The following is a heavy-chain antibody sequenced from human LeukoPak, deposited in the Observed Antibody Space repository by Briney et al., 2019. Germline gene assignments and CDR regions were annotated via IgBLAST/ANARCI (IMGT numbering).Heavy chain of an antibody. CDR2: ISAYNGNT. CDR1: GDTFTSSG. D-gene: IGHD6-6*01. Sequence: ASVKVSCKASGDTFTSSGISWVRQAPGQGLEWMGWISAYNGNTNYAQKLQGRVTMTTDTSTSTAYMELRSLRFDDTAVYYCTVYSSSQSIDYGGQGTLVTVS. J-gene: IGHJ4*02. CDR3: TVYSSSQSIDY. V-gene: IGHV1-18*01.